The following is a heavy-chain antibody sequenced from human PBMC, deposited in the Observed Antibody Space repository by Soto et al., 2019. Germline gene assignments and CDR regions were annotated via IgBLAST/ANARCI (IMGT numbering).Heavy chain of an antibody. J-gene: IGHJ6*03. CDR3: AGRNYMDV. Sequence: EVQLVESGGDLVQPGGSLRLSCAASGFIFSNYSVHWVRQVPGKGLVCVSRIISDGGYTSYADSVKGRFTISRDNAKNTLDLEMSSLGAEDKDVYDCAGRNYMDVWCKGTTVTVSS. CDR1: GFIFSNYS. D-gene: IGHD2-15*01. V-gene: IGHV3-74*01. CDR2: IISDGGYT.